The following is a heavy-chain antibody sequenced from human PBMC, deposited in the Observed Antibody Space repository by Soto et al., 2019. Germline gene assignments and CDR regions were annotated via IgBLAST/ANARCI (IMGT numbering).Heavy chain of an antibody. D-gene: IGHD6-13*01. CDR2: IYTSGST. CDR3: ARHIAAAGTNWFDP. Sequence: SETLSLTCTVSCGSISSYYWSLIRQPAGKGLEWIGRIYTSGSTNYNPSLKSRVTMSVDTSKNQFSLKLSSVTAADTAVYYCARHIAAAGTNWFDPWGQGTLVTVSS. V-gene: IGHV4-4*07. CDR1: CGSISSYY. J-gene: IGHJ5*02.